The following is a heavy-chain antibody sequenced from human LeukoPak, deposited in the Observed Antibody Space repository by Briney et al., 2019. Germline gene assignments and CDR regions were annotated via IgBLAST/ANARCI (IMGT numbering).Heavy chain of an antibody. CDR1: GYTFTSCY. V-gene: IGHV1-46*03. Sequence: ASVKVSCKASGYTFTSCYMHWVRQAPGQGLEWMGIINPSGGSTSYAQKFQGRVTMTRDTSTSTVYMELSSLRSEDTAVYYCARGPTYYDFWSALVGAFDIWGQGTMVTVSS. J-gene: IGHJ3*02. CDR3: ARGPTYYDFWSALVGAFDI. D-gene: IGHD3-3*01. CDR2: INPSGGST.